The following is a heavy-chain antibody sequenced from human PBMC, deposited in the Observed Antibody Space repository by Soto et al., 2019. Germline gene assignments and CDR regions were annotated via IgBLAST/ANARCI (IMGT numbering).Heavy chain of an antibody. CDR3: ARHHGSPGSYFGMDV. CDR2: IYPGDSDT. Sequence: PGESRKISCKGSVYSFTSYWINWVRQMPGKGLEWMGIIYPGDSDTRYSPSFQGQVTISADKSISTAYLQWRSLKASDTAMYYCARHHGSPGSYFGMDVWGQGTTVTVSS. J-gene: IGHJ6*02. CDR1: VYSFTSYW. V-gene: IGHV5-51*01. D-gene: IGHD6-13*01.